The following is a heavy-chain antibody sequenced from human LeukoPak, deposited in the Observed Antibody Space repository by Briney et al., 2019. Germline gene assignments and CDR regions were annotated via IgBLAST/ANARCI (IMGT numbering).Heavy chain of an antibody. CDR1: GGTFSSYA. Sequence: KVSCKASGGTFSSYAISWVRQAPGQGLEWMGGIIPIFGTANYAQKFQGRVTITADESTSTAYMELSSLRSEDTAVYYCASEQTLGLLWFGVHWGQGTLVTVSS. V-gene: IGHV1-69*01. CDR3: ASEQTLGLLWFGVH. J-gene: IGHJ4*02. D-gene: IGHD3-10*01. CDR2: IIPIFGTA.